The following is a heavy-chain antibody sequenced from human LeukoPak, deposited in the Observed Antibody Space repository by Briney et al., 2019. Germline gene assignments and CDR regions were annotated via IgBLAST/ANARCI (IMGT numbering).Heavy chain of an antibody. CDR1: GYTFTGYY. V-gene: IGHV1-2*02. CDR2: INPNSGGT. CDR3: ARANSGSYYADY. Sequence: ASVKVSCKASGYTFTGYYMHWVRQAPGQGLEWMGWINPNSGGTNHAQKFQGRVTMTRDTSISTAYMELSRLRSDDTAVYYCARANSGSYYADYWGQGTLATVSS. D-gene: IGHD1-26*01. J-gene: IGHJ4*02.